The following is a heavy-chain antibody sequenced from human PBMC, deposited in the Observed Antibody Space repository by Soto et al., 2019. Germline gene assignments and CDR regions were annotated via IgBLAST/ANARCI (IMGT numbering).Heavy chain of an antibody. D-gene: IGHD3-9*01. J-gene: IGHJ3*02. Sequence: QVQLQESGPGLVKPSQTLSLTCTVSGGSISSGDYYWSWIRQPPGKGLEWIGYIYYSGSTYYNPSLKSRVTISVYTSKTKFSRKLSSVTAADTAVYYCARGEYYDILTGYNHAFDIWGQGKMVTVSS. CDR3: ARGEYYDILTGYNHAFDI. CDR2: IYYSGST. V-gene: IGHV4-30-4*01. CDR1: GGSISSGDYY.